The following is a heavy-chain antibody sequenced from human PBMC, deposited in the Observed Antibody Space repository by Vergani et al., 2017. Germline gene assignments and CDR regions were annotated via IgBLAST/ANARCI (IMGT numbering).Heavy chain of an antibody. CDR2: ISYDGSDK. CDR1: GFTFSSYG. J-gene: IGHJ4*02. Sequence: QVQLVESGGGVVQPGRSLRLSCAASGFTFSSYGMHWVRQAPGKGLEWVAVISYDGSDKYYADSVKGRFTISRDNSKNTLYLQMNSLRAEDTAVYYCPKKGGMTTVTYFDYWGQGTLVTVSS. V-gene: IGHV3-30*18. CDR3: PKKGGMTTVTYFDY. D-gene: IGHD4-17*01.